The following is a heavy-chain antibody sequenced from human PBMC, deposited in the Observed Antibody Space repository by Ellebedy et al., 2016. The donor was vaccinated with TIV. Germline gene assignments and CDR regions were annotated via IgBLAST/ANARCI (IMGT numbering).Heavy chain of an antibody. CDR1: GFTFSGYA. V-gene: IGHV3-23*01. J-gene: IGHJ6*02. CDR3: AKDMIFGDGKWEFDV. Sequence: PGGSLRLSCVASGFTFSGYAMSWVRQAPGKGLEWVSGINSGGRTTSYADSVKGRFTISRDNSRSTLYLQMNSLRAEDSAVYYCAKDMIFGDGKWEFDVWGQGTTVTVSS. CDR2: INSGGRTT. D-gene: IGHD1-26*01.